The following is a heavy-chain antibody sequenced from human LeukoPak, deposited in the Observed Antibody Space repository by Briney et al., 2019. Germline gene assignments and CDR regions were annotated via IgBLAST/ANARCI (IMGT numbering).Heavy chain of an antibody. CDR1: GFTFSSYA. V-gene: IGHV3-30*04. CDR2: ISYDGSYK. CDR3: ARETTVWGYYYGMDV. J-gene: IGHJ6*02. D-gene: IGHD4-17*01. Sequence: PGGSLRLSCAASGFTFSSYAMRWVSQAPGKGLEWVAFISYDGSYKYYADSVKGRFTISRDNSKNTLYLQMNSLRPEDTARYYCARETTVWGYYYGMDVWGQGTTVTVSS.